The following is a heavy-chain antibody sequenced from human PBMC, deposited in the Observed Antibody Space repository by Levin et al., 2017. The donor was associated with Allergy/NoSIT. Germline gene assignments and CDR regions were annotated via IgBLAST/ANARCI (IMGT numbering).Heavy chain of an antibody. CDR1: GYTFKNYG. CDR3: ARFVVTPVSYFYMDV. D-gene: IGHD2-2*01. V-gene: IGHV1-18*01. Sequence: GESLKISCKASGYTFKNYGISWVRQAPGQGLEWMGWISTHNGNTNYAQSFQGRVTMTTDTSTSTADMELRSLISDDTAVYYCARFVVTPVSYFYMDVWGKGTTVTGSS. CDR2: ISTHNGNT. J-gene: IGHJ6*03.